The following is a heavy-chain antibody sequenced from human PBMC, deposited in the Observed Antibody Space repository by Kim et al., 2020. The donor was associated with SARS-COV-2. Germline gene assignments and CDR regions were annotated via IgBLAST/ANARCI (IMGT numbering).Heavy chain of an antibody. J-gene: IGHJ3*02. D-gene: IGHD3-10*01. CDR3: ARVYGSGIEAFDI. Sequence: PHFQGQVTISADKSLSTAYLQWSSLKAADTAMYYCARVYGSGIEAFDIWGQGTMVTVSS. V-gene: IGHV5-51*01.